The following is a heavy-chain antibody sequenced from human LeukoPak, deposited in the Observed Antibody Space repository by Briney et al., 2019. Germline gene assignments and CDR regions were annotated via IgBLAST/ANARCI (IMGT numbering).Heavy chain of an antibody. CDR3: AGRHCSGGGCYFAGADPFDY. D-gene: IGHD2-15*01. V-gene: IGHV3-53*01. Sequence: GRSLRLSCAASGFTVSSTYMSWVRQAPGKGLEWVPVIYSGGNIYYIESVKGRFTISRDTSKNTLYLQMNSLRAEDTAVYFCAGRHCSGGGCYFAGADPFDYWGQGTLVTVSS. CDR1: GFTVSSTY. CDR2: IYSGGNI. J-gene: IGHJ4*02.